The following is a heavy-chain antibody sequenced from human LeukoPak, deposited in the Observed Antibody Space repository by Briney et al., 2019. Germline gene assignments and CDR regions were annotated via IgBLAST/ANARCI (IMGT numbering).Heavy chain of an antibody. CDR2: IKGDGSRK. V-gene: IGHV3-7*01. Sequence: VQPGGSLRLSCAASGFTFTDYWMAGVRQVPGKGLEWVANIKGDGSRKYYLDSVKGRYTISRDNARNSVNLEMSSLRADDTAMYYCARDANYHDGSNYYDVLDIWGQGTMVTVSS. J-gene: IGHJ3*02. CDR3: ARDANYHDGSNYYDVLDI. D-gene: IGHD3-22*01. CDR1: GFTFTDYW.